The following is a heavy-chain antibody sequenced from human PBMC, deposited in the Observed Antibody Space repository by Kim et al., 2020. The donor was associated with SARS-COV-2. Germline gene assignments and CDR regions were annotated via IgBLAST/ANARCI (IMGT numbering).Heavy chain of an antibody. V-gene: IGHV4-30-2*01. D-gene: IGHD2-2*01. CDR1: GGSISSGGYS. CDR3: AGSGVPAAQYYYYGMDV. J-gene: IGHJ6*02. Sequence: SETLSLTCAVSGGSISSGGYSWSWIRQPPGKGLEWIGYIYHSGSTYYNPSLKSRVTISVDRSKNQFSLKLSSVTAADTAVYYCAGSGVPAAQYYYYGMDVWGQGTTVTVSS. CDR2: IYHSGST.